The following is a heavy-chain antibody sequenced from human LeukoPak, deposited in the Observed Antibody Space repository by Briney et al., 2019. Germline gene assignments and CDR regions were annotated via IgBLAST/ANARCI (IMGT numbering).Heavy chain of an antibody. Sequence: GGSLRLTCVASGFTFTKHWMSWVRQAPGKGLEWVAVISYDGSNKYYADSVKGRFTISRDNSKNTLYLQMNSLRAEDTAVYYCAKCTTQGGSCYGRGFDYWGQGTLVTVSP. CDR1: GFTFTKHW. V-gene: IGHV3-30*18. D-gene: IGHD2-15*01. CDR3: AKCTTQGGSCYGRGFDY. CDR2: ISYDGSNK. J-gene: IGHJ4*02.